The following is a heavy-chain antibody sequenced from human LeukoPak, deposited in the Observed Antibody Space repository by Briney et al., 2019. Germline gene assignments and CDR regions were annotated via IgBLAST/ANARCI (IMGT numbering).Heavy chain of an antibody. J-gene: IGHJ4*02. D-gene: IGHD3-22*01. CDR1: GFTFSSYS. CDR2: ISSSSSYI. Sequence: TGGSLRLSCAASGFTFSSYSMNWVRQAPGKGLEWVSSISSSSSYIYYADSVKGRFTIPRDNAKNSLYLQMSSLRAEDTAVYYCARGYYYDSSGYTYWGQGTLVTVSS. V-gene: IGHV3-21*01. CDR3: ARGYYYDSSGYTY.